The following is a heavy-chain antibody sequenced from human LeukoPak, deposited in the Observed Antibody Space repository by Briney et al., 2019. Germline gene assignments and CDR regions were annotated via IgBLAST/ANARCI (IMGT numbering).Heavy chain of an antibody. CDR3: AREWGNCYHAPWYLDV. Sequence: SETLSLTCTVSGGSLSPYYWSWIRQPPGKGLEWIGYIYYSGTTDYNPSLKTRVSISVDTAKNQLSLKLTSVTAADTAVYFCAREWGNCYHAPWYLDVWGRGTLVTVSS. J-gene: IGHJ2*01. CDR1: GGSLSPYY. CDR2: IYYSGTT. D-gene: IGHD2-21*01. V-gene: IGHV4-59*01.